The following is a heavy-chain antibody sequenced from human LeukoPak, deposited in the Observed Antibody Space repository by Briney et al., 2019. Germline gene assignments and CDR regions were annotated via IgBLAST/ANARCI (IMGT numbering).Heavy chain of an antibody. V-gene: IGHV4-59*11. Sequence: SETLSLTCTVPGGSISSHYSSWIRQPPGKGLEWIGYIYYSGSTNYNPSLKSRVTISVDTSKNQFSLKLSSVTAADTAVYYCARVTAARPYSFDYWGQGTLVTVSS. CDR3: ARVTAARPYSFDY. CDR1: GGSISSHY. D-gene: IGHD6-6*01. CDR2: IYYSGST. J-gene: IGHJ4*02.